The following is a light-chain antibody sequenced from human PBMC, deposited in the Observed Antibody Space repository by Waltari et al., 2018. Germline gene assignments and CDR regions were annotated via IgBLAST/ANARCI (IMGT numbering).Light chain of an antibody. CDR1: SSDVGSYNL. V-gene: IGLV2-23*01. CDR3: CSYADSSTLV. J-gene: IGLJ3*02. CDR2: DGS. Sequence: QSALTQPASVSGFPGKSITISCTGPSSDVGSYNLVSWYQQYPGKAPKLMIYDGSKRPSGVSNRLSGSKSGNTASLTISGLQAEDEADYYCCSYADSSTLVFGGGTKLTVL.